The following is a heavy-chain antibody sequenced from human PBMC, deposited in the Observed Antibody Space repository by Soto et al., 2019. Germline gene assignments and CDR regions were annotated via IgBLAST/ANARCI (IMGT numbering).Heavy chain of an antibody. V-gene: IGHV1-69*12. CDR2: IMPVFPTP. CDR3: ARDKDRQQLGGNYYYIMDV. D-gene: IGHD3-3*02. Sequence: QVQLVQSGAEVKKPGSSVKVSCKTSGGTFRTSGISWVRQAPGQGLEWMGGIMPVFPTPDYAQKFQGRVTISADESTSTAYMELSSLRSEDTAVYYCARDKDRQQLGGNYYYIMDVWGQGTTVTVSS. J-gene: IGHJ6*01. CDR1: GGTFRTSG.